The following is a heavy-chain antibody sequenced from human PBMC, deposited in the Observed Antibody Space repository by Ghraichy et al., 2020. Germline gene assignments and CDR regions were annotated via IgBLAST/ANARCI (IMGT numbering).Heavy chain of an antibody. J-gene: IGHJ5*02. CDR3: ARGEDQLPLRRWFDP. Sequence: SQTLSLTCAVYGGSFSGYYWSWIRQPPGKGLEWIGEINHSGSTNYNPSLKSRVTISVDTSKNQFSLKLSSVTAADTAVYYCARGEDQLPLRRWFDPWGQGTLVTVSS. CDR2: INHSGST. V-gene: IGHV4-34*01. D-gene: IGHD2-2*01. CDR1: GGSFSGYY.